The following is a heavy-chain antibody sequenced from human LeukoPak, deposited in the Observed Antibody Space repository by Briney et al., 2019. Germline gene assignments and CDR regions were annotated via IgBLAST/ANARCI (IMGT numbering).Heavy chain of an antibody. Sequence: SVKVSCKASGYSFTGYFMHWVRQAPGQGLEWMGGIIPIFGTANYAQKFQGRVTITADKSTSTAYMELSSLRSEDTAVYYCARVDYGSGSYTVSWGQGTLVTVSS. V-gene: IGHV1-69*06. J-gene: IGHJ5*02. CDR2: IIPIFGTA. CDR1: GYSFTGYF. D-gene: IGHD3-10*01. CDR3: ARVDYGSGSYTVS.